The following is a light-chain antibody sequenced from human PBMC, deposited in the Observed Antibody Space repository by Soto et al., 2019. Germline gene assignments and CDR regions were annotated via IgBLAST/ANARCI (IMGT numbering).Light chain of an antibody. Sequence: IVLTQSPGTLSLSPWERAALSCRASQSVSSSYLAWYQQKPGQAPRLLIYGASNRATGIADRFSGSGSGTDFTLTISRLEPEDFAVYYCQQYDNSPLTFGGGTKVDI. CDR3: QQYDNSPLT. J-gene: IGKJ4*01. V-gene: IGKV3-20*01. CDR2: GAS. CDR1: QSVSSSY.